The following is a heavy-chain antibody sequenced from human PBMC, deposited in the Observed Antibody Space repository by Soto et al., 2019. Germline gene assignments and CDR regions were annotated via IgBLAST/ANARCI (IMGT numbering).Heavy chain of an antibody. CDR3: ATASWYGGYYYGMDV. CDR2: IIPIFGTA. J-gene: IGHJ6*02. V-gene: IGHV1-69*13. D-gene: IGHD6-13*01. Sequence: VKVSCKASGGTFSSYAISWVRQAPGQGLEWMGGIIPIFGTANYAQKFQGRVTITADETTSTAYMELSSLRSEDTAVYYCATASWYGGYYYGMDVWGQGTPVTVSS. CDR1: GGTFSSYA.